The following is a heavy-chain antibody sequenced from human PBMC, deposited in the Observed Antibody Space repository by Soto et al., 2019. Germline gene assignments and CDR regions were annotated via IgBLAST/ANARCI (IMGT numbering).Heavy chain of an antibody. CDR1: GFTFSSYG. CDR3: AKDRYFYDSSGYYFFDY. V-gene: IGHV3-30*18. Sequence: GGSLRLSCAVYGFTFSSYGMHWVRQAPGKGLEWVAVISYDGNNKYYADSVKGRFTISRDDSKNTLFLQMNSLRAEDTAVYYRAKDRYFYDSSGYYFFDYWGRGTLVTVSS. CDR2: ISYDGNNK. D-gene: IGHD3-22*01. J-gene: IGHJ4*02.